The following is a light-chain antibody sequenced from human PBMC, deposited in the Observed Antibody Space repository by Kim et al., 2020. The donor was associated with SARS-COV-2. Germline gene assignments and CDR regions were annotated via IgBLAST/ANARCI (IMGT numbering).Light chain of an antibody. CDR2: NAS. Sequence: SPRERATLSCRASQSVSSSYLAWYQQKPGQAPRLLIYNASSRATGIPDRFSGSGSGTDFTLTISRVEPEDFAVYYCQQYGSSPRTFGQGTKVDIK. V-gene: IGKV3-20*01. CDR1: QSVSSSY. CDR3: QQYGSSPRT. J-gene: IGKJ1*01.